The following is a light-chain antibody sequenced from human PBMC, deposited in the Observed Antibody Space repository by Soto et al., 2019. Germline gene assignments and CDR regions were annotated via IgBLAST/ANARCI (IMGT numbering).Light chain of an antibody. CDR3: QQHATSPLT. CDR1: QSVGNNY. V-gene: IGKV3-20*01. CDR2: NAS. J-gene: IGKJ3*01. Sequence: EIVLTQSPGTLFLSPGERATLSCRASQSVGNNYLPWYQQKPGQAPMLLIYNASNRAAGIPDRFSGSGSGTDFSLTISRLEPEDVAVYFCQQHATSPLTFGPGTKVSVK.